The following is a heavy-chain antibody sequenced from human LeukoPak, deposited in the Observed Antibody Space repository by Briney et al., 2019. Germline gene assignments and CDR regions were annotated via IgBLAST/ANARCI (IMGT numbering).Heavy chain of an antibody. CDR3: ARAYGDYEPNYYYYMDV. D-gene: IGHD4-17*01. CDR2: INTNTGNP. CDR1: GYTFTSYA. V-gene: IGHV7-4-1*02. J-gene: IGHJ6*03. Sequence: ASVKVSCKASGYTFTSYAMNWARQAPGQGLEWMGWINTNTGNPTYAQGFTGRFVFSLDTSVSTAYLQISSLKAEDTAVYYCARAYGDYEPNYYYYMDVWGKGTTVTVSS.